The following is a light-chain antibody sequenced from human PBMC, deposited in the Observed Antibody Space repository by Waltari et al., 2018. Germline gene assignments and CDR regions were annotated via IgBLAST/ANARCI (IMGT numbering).Light chain of an antibody. CDR2: GAS. CDR3: QQYNNWHLLT. J-gene: IGKJ4*01. Sequence: IVMTQSPATLSLSPGERATISWRASQSGSRNFAWYQQKPSQPPRLLIYGASTRAPGMLARFSGSGSGTAFTTTISSLQHEDFAVSYCQQYNNWHLLTFGGGTKVEIK. CDR1: QSGSRN. V-gene: IGKV3-15*01.